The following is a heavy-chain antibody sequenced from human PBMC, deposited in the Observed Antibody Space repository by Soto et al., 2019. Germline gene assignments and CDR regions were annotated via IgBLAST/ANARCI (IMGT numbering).Heavy chain of an antibody. J-gene: IGHJ3*02. CDR3: ANGRLFGELVDAFDI. D-gene: IGHD3-10*02. Sequence: GGSLRLSCTASGFTFSSYGMHWVRQVPGKGLEWVAVISYDGSNKYYADSVKGRFTISRDNSKNTLYLQMNSLRAEDTAVYYCANGRLFGELVDAFDIWGQGTMVTVSS. CDR2: ISYDGSNK. CDR1: GFTFSSYG. V-gene: IGHV3-30*18.